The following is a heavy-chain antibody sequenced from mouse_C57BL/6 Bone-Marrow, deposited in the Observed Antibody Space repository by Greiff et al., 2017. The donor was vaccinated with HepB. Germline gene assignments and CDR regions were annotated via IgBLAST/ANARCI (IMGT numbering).Heavy chain of an antibody. D-gene: IGHD2-10*01. Sequence: QVQLQQSGAELVRPGASVKLSCKASGYTFTDYYINWVKQRPGQGLEWIARIYPGSGNTYYNEKFKGKATLTAEKSSSTAYMQLSSLTSEDSAVYFCARGEAYYSYYAMDYWGQGTSVTVSS. CDR2: IYPGSGNT. V-gene: IGHV1-76*01. CDR1: GYTFTDYY. J-gene: IGHJ4*01. CDR3: ARGEAYYSYYAMDY.